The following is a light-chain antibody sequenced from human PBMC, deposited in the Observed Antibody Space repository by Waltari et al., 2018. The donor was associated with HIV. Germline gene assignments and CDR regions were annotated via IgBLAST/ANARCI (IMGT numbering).Light chain of an antibody. J-gene: IGKJ1*01. CDR3: QQCITCS. CDR2: KAS. V-gene: IGKV1-5*03. Sequence: IQMTQSPSTLSASVWDRVTISCRASQTVSTWLAWYQQRPGKAPKLLIYKASSLESGDPSRFSGSGSGTEFTLTSDSLQPYDFATYYCQQCITCSFGQGTNVEIE. CDR1: QTVSTW.